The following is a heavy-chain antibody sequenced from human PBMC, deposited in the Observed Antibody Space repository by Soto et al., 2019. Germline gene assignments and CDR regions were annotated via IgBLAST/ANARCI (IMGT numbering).Heavy chain of an antibody. J-gene: IGHJ4*02. CDR1: GFNFDDYA. Sequence: VQLLESGGGLVQPGGSLRLSCEASGFNFDDYAMTWVRLAPGKGLEWVAAISGSGDSTFKADSVKGRFTVSRDKSRTTLYLQMNSLRPEDTAVYYCAKGGPYSSSWYWLCSYWGQGTLVTVSS. CDR2: ISGSGDST. CDR3: AKGGPYSSSWYWLCSY. D-gene: IGHD6-13*01. V-gene: IGHV3-23*01.